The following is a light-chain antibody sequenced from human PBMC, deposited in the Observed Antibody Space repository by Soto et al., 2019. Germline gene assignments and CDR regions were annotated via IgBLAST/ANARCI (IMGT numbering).Light chain of an antibody. CDR2: ATP. V-gene: IGKV1-39*01. CDR3: QQSYSTPHT. J-gene: IGKJ1*01. CDR1: QNIDNY. Sequence: DIQMTQSPSSLSASLGDRVTITCRASQNIDNYLNWYQQKPGKAPKLLIYATPTLQSGVPSRFSGSGSGTEFTLTISSLQAEDFATYYCQQSYSTPHTFGQGTKVDIK.